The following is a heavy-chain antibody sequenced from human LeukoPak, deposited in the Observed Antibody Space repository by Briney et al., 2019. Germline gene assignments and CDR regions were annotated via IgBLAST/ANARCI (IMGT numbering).Heavy chain of an antibody. V-gene: IGHV3-23*01. CDR3: AKGNDILTGYYFDY. J-gene: IGHJ4*02. CDR1: GFTFSSFA. Sequence: GGSLRLSCAASGFTFSSFAMSWVRQAPGKGLEWVSGISGSGGSTYYADAVKGRFTISRDNSKNTLYLQMNSLRAEDTAVYYCAKGNDILTGYYFDYWGQGTLVTVSS. D-gene: IGHD3-9*01. CDR2: ISGSGGST.